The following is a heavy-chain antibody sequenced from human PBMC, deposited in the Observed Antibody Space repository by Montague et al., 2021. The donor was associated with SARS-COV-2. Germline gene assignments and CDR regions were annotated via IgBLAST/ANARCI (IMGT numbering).Heavy chain of an antibody. V-gene: IGHV4-34*01. CDR1: GGSFSGYY. D-gene: IGHD5-12*01. CDR2: INHYGST. J-gene: IGHJ4*02. Sequence: SETLSLTCAVYGGSFSGYYWSWIRQPPGKGLDWIGEINHYGSTNYNPSLKSRVTISVDTSKNQFSLKLSSVTAADTAVYYCAREVGRGYSGYEGEYWGQGTLVTVSS. CDR3: AREVGRGYSGYEGEY.